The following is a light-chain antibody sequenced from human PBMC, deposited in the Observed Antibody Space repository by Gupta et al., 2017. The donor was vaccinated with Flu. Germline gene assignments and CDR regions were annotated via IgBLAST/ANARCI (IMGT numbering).Light chain of an antibody. J-gene: IGKJ4*01. V-gene: IGKV3-20*01. Sequence: PDTLSLSPGERATLSCRASQSVGNDNLEWYQQKPGRAPRLIIYDGSNGATDTPNRFSGSGSGXDFTLIXNGRETEDFAVYYWQQYGSSPTFGXGTKVEI. CDR3: QQYGSSPT. CDR1: QSVGNDN. CDR2: DGS.